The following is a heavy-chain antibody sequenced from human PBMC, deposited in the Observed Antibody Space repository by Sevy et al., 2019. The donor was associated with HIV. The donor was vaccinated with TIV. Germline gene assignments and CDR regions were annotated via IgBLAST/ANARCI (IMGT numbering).Heavy chain of an antibody. Sequence: GGSLRLSCAASGFTFSVSGMHWVRQAPGKGLEWLAVIWDDGHNKYYADSVKGRFTISRDNSKNTLFLQMNSLRVEDTAMYYCAKDQGGGQNYAITDLWDIWGQGTMVTVSS. J-gene: IGHJ3*02. CDR1: GFTFSVSG. D-gene: IGHD2-2*01. V-gene: IGHV3-33*06. CDR3: AKDQGGGQNYAITDLWDI. CDR2: IWDDGHNK.